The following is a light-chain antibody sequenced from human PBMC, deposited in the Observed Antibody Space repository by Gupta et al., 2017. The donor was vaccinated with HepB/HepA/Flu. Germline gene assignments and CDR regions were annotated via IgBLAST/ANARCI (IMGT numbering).Light chain of an antibody. Sequence: QPVLTQSSSASASLGSSVKFTCTLSSGHSSNIIAWHQQQPGKAPRYLMKLEGSGSYNKGSGVPDRFSGSSSGADRYLTISNLQSEDEADYYCETWDSNTRVFGGGTKLTVL. CDR2: LEGSGSY. CDR3: ETWDSNTRV. V-gene: IGLV4-60*03. J-gene: IGLJ3*02. CDR1: SGHSSNI.